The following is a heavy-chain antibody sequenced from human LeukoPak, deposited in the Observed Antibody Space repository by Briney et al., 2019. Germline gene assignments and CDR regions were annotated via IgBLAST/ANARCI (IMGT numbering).Heavy chain of an antibody. CDR3: ARVAGVVGELRAFDI. D-gene: IGHD1-26*01. CDR2: INPNSGGT. Sequence: ASVNVSCKASGYMFMGYYIHWVRQAPGQGLEWMGWINPNSGGTNYAQKFQGRVTMTRDTSISTAYMELSRLRSDDTAVYYCARVAGVVGELRAFDIWGQGTMVTVSS. V-gene: IGHV1-2*02. J-gene: IGHJ3*02. CDR1: GYMFMGYY.